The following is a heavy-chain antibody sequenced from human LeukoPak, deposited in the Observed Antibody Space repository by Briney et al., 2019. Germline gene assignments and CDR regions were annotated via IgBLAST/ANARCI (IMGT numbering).Heavy chain of an antibody. J-gene: IGHJ3*02. CDR1: GFTFDDYA. CDR3: AEEATYYYDSSGYYQPLNAFDI. V-gene: IGHV3-9*03. D-gene: IGHD3-22*01. Sequence: GGSLRLSCAASGFTFDDYAMHWVRHAPGKGLEWVSGISWNSGSIGYADSVKGRFTISRDNAKNSLYLQMNSLRAEDMALYYCAEEATYYYDSSGYYQPLNAFDIWGQGTMVTVSS. CDR2: ISWNSGSI.